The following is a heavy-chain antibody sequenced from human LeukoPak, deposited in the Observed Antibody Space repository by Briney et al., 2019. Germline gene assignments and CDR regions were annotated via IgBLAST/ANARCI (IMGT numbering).Heavy chain of an antibody. Sequence: GGSLRLSCAASGFTFDDYAMHWVRQAPGKGLEWVSGISWNSGSIGYADSVKGRFTISRDNSKNTLYLQMNSLRAEDTAVYYCAKTQYYYDSSGYEYWGQGTLVTVSS. CDR1: GFTFDDYA. V-gene: IGHV3-9*01. CDR3: AKTQYYYDSSGYEY. J-gene: IGHJ4*02. D-gene: IGHD3-22*01. CDR2: ISWNSGSI.